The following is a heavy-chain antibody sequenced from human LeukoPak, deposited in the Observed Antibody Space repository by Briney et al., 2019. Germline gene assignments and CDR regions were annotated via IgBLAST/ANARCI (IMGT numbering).Heavy chain of an antibody. J-gene: IGHJ4*02. CDR3: ARAGWYDYVWGSYRPLDY. CDR2: IYYSGST. Sequence: SETLSLTCTVSGGSISSGDYYWSWIRQPPGKGLEWIGYIYYSGSTYYNPSLKSRVTISVDTSKNQFSLKLSSVTAADTAVYYCARAGWYDYVWGSYRPLDYWGQGTLVTVSS. V-gene: IGHV4-30-4*01. D-gene: IGHD3-16*02. CDR1: GGSISSGDYY.